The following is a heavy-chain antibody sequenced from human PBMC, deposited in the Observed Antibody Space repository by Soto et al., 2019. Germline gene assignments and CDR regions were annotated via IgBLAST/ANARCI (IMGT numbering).Heavy chain of an antibody. V-gene: IGHV4-59*01. J-gene: IGHJ3*02. D-gene: IGHD3-22*01. CDR1: GGSISSYY. CDR3: ARTSYYYDSSGYYPTHAFDI. Sequence: SETLSLTCTVSGGSISSYYLSWIRQPPGKGLEWIGYIYYSGSTNYNPSLKSRVTISVDTSKNQFSLKLSSVTAADTAVYYCARTSYYYDSSGYYPTHAFDIWGQGTMVTVSS. CDR2: IYYSGST.